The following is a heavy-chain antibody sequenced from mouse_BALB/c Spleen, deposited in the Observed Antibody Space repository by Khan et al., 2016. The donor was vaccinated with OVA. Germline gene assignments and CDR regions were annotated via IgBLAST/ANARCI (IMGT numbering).Heavy chain of an antibody. J-gene: IGHJ3*01. V-gene: IGHV1S135*01. CDR2: IDPVSGGT. CDR3: ARHSHVAWLTY. Sequence: EVQLQQSRPELMKPGASVKISCKASGYSFTTYYIHWVMQSHGKSLEWIGHIDPVSGGTPYNQKFKGNATLTSDKSSSTAYIHLSDLTSEDSAVDYCARHSHVAWLTYWGQGTLVTVSA. D-gene: IGHD2-12*01. CDR1: GYSFTTYY.